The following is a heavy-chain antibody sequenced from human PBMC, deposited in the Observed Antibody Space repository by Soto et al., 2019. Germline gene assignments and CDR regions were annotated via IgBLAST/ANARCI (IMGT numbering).Heavy chain of an antibody. CDR3: ATGPSGAFDI. V-gene: IGHV3-48*02. J-gene: IGHJ3*02. CDR1: GFTFSSYS. CDR2: ISSSGNTI. Sequence: SGGSLRLSCSASGFTFSSYSMNWVRQAPGKGLEWISYISSSGNTIYNADSVKGRFTISRDNAKNSLYLQMNSLRDEDTAVYYCATGPSGAFDIWGQGTMVTVSS. D-gene: IGHD3-10*01.